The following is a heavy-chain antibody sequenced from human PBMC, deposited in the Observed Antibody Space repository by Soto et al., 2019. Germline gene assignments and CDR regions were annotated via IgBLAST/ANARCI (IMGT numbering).Heavy chain of an antibody. CDR3: AREYCSGGSCYSNYYYYMDV. V-gene: IGHV3-7*03. Sequence: GGSLRLSCAASGFTFSSYWMSWVRQAPGKGLEWVANIKQDGSEKYYVDSVKGRFTISRDNAKNSLYLQMNSLRAEDTAVYYCAREYCSGGSCYSNYYYYMDVWGKGTTVTVSS. J-gene: IGHJ6*03. CDR2: IKQDGSEK. CDR1: GFTFSSYW. D-gene: IGHD2-15*01.